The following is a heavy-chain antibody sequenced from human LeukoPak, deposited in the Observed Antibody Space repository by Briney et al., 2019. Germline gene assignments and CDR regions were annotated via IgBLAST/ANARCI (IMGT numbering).Heavy chain of an antibody. CDR2: IIPIFGTA. Sequence: SVKVSCKASGGTFSSYAISWVRQAPGQGLEWMGGIIPIFGTANYAQKFQGRVTITTDESTSTAYMELSSLRSEDTAVYYCARGQDYYDSSGYSLVIGYRGQGTLVTVSS. J-gene: IGHJ4*02. CDR3: ARGQDYYDSSGYSLVIGY. V-gene: IGHV1-69*05. D-gene: IGHD3-22*01. CDR1: GGTFSSYA.